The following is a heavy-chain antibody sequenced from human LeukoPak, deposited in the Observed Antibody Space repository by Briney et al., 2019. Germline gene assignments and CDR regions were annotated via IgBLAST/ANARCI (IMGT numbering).Heavy chain of an antibody. CDR3: AKASGDLDFLAFDI. V-gene: IGHV3-23*01. CDR2: MSGSGGSS. J-gene: IGHJ3*02. Sequence: GGSLRLSCAASGFTFSSYAMSWVRQAPGKGLEWVSTMSGSGGSSYYADSVKGRFTISRDNSKNTLYLQVDSLRAEDTAVYYCAKASGDLDFLAFDIWSQGTMVTVSS. CDR1: GFTFSSYA. D-gene: IGHD3/OR15-3a*01.